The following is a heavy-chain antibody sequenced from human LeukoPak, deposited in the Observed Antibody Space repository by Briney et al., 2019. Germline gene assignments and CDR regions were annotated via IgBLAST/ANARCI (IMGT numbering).Heavy chain of an antibody. CDR2: IKQDGSEK. D-gene: IGHD6-19*01. Sequence: GGSLRLSCAASGFTFLNYWMSWVRQAPGKGLEWVANIKQDGSEKYYVDSVKGRFTISRDNAKNSLYLQMNSLRAEDTAVYYCARDFEISSGWGQGTLVTVSS. CDR1: GFTFLNYW. V-gene: IGHV3-7*01. J-gene: IGHJ4*02. CDR3: ARDFEISSG.